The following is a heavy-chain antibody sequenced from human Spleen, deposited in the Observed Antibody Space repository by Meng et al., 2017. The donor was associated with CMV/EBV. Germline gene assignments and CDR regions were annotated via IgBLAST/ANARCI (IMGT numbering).Heavy chain of an antibody. D-gene: IGHD3-3*01. CDR2: ISSSGTTI. V-gene: IGHV3-48*03. CDR1: GFTFSSYE. CDR3: ARDQSSDFWSGRYGYYFDH. J-gene: IGHJ4*02. Sequence: GESLKISCEASGFTFSSYEMNWVRQAPGKGLEWVSYISSSGTTIYYADSVKGRFTISRDNAKNSLYLQMNSLRAEDTAVYYCARDQSSDFWSGRYGYYFDHWGQGTLVTSPQ.